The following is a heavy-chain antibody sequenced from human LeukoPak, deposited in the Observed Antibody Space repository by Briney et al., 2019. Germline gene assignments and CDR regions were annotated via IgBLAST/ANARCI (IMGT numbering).Heavy chain of an antibody. V-gene: IGHV1-69*13. J-gene: IGHJ1*01. CDR1: GGTFISYA. CDR2: IIPIFGTA. CDR3: ARESDYYDSSGPFQH. D-gene: IGHD3-22*01. Sequence: SVKVSCKASGGTFISYAISWVRQAPGQGLEWMGGIIPIFGTANYAQKFQGRVTITADESTSTAYMELSSLRSEDTAVYYCARESDYYDSSGPFQHWGQGTLVTVSS.